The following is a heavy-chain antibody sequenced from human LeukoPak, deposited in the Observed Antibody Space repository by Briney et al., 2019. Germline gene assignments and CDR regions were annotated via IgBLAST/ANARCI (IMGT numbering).Heavy chain of an antibody. CDR2: ISGSGGST. CDR1: GFTFSSYA. V-gene: IGHV3-23*01. D-gene: IGHD2-2*01. Sequence: QAGGSLRLSCAASGFTFSSYAMSWVRQAPGKGLEWVSAISGSGGSTYYADSVKGRFTISRDNSKNTLYLQMNSLRAEDTAVYYCAEGPIFGRYCSSTSCYLPPATPLDYWGQGTLVTVSS. J-gene: IGHJ4*02. CDR3: AEGPIFGRYCSSTSCYLPPATPLDY.